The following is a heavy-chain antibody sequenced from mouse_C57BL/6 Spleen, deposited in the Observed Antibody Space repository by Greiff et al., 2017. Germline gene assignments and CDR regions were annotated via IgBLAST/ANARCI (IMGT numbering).Heavy chain of an antibody. J-gene: IGHJ3*01. V-gene: IGHV1-53*01. CDR2: INPSNGGT. CDR1: GYTFTSYW. Sequence: VQLQQPGTELVKPGASVKLSCKASGYTFTSYWMHWVKQRPGQGLEWIGNINPSNGGTNYNEKFKSKATLTVDKSSSTAYMQLSSLTSEDAAVYYCAIDSSGYVWFAYWGQGTLVTVSA. CDR3: AIDSSGYVWFAY. D-gene: IGHD3-2*02.